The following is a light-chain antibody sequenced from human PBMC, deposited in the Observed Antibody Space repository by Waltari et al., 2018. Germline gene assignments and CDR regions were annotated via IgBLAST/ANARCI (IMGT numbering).Light chain of an antibody. Sequence: DIVMTQSPLSLPVTPGEAASISCRSSQSLLHSNGNHYLDWYLQRPGQSPQLLFYLGSNRASGVPDRFSCSGSGTDFILNISRVEPEDFGIYYCMQSLQGLWTFGPGTKV. J-gene: IGKJ1*01. V-gene: IGKV2-28*01. CDR2: LGS. CDR3: MQSLQGLWT. CDR1: QSLLHSNGNHY.